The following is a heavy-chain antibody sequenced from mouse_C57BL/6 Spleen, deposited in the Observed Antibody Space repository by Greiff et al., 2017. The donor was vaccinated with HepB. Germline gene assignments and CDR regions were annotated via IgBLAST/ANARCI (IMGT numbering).Heavy chain of an antibody. D-gene: IGHD1-1*01. CDR3: ARLRSNAMDY. Sequence: QVQLQQSGPGLVQPSQSLSITCTVSGFSLTSYGVHWVRQSPGKGLEWLGVIWRGGSTDYNAAFVSTLSITKDNSKSQVFFKMNSLQADVTAIYYCARLRSNAMDYWGQGTSVTVSS. J-gene: IGHJ4*01. CDR1: GFSLTSYG. CDR2: IWRGGST. V-gene: IGHV2-5*01.